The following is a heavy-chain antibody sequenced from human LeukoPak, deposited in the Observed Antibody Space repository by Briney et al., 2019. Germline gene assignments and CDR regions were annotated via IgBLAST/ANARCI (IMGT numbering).Heavy chain of an antibody. CDR1: GFTFSSYS. V-gene: IGHV3-48*04. J-gene: IGHJ5*02. CDR3: ARLLLSGWFDP. Sequence: GGSLRLSCAASGFTFSSYSMNWVRQAPGKGLEWVSSISGSSSTIYYADSVKGRFTISRDNAKNSLYLQMDGLRADDTAVYYCARLLLSGWFDPWGQGTLVTVSS. D-gene: IGHD3-10*02. CDR2: ISGSSSTI.